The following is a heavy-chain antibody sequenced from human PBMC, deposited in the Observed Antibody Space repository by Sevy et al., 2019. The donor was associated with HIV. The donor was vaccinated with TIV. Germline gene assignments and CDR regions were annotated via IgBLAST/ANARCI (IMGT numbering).Heavy chain of an antibody. CDR1: GFIYSNYW. CDR2: ISSSGTTI. Sequence: GGSLRLSCAASGFIYSNYWMSWVRQTPGKGLEWVSSISSSGTTIYYGDSVEGRFTISRDNPKNSVYLQMNSLRVEDTAVYYCARKGGAYDIGFDPWGQGTLVTVSS. D-gene: IGHD3-22*01. J-gene: IGHJ5*02. V-gene: IGHV3-48*03. CDR3: ARKGGAYDIGFDP.